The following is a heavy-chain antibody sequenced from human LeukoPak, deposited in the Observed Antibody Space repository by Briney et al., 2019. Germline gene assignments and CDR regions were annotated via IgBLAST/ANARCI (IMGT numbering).Heavy chain of an antibody. CDR1: GYTFTSYY. V-gene: IGHV1-46*01. D-gene: IGHD3-10*01. CDR2: INPSGGST. J-gene: IGHJ5*02. Sequence: ASVKVSCTASGYTFTSYYMHWVRQAPGQGLEWMGIINPSGGSTSYAQKFKGRVTMTRDTSTSTVYMRLSSPGSYDTDVYDCAEVRPLITIVRGVFDPWGQGTLVTVSS. CDR3: AEVRPLITIVRGVFDP.